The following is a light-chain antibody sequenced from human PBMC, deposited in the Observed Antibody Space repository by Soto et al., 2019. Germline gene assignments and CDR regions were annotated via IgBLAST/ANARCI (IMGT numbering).Light chain of an antibody. CDR1: SSNIGKNF. J-gene: IGLJ3*02. Sequence: QSVLTQPPSVSAAPGQKVTMSCSGSSSNIGKNFVSWYEQVPATAPKLLIYDNDKRPSGIPDRISGSKSGTSATLAITGLQTGDEADYYCATWDSSLGAVVFGGGTQLTVL. V-gene: IGLV1-51*01. CDR2: DND. CDR3: ATWDSSLGAVV.